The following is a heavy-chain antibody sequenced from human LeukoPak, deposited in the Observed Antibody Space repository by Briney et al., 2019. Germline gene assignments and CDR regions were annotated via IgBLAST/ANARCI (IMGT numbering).Heavy chain of an antibody. Sequence: GGSLRLSCAASGFTVSSNYMSWVRQAPGKGLEWVSVIYSGGSTYYADSVKGRFTISRDNSKNTLCLQMNSLRAEDTAVYYCARALKPVRYFDWLDTRPTATIYYFDYWGQGTLVTVSS. J-gene: IGHJ4*02. CDR1: GFTVSSNY. CDR3: ARALKPVRYFDWLDTRPTATIYYFDY. CDR2: IYSGGST. D-gene: IGHD3-9*01. V-gene: IGHV3-66*01.